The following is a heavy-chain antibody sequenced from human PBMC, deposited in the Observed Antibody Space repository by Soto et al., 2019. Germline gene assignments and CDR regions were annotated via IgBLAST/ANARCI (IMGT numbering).Heavy chain of an antibody. CDR3: VRLLRSKVVVAASDEY. V-gene: IGHV4-39*01. CDR1: GGSISSGSYY. Sequence: PSETLSLTCTVSGGSISSGSYYWGWIRQPPGKGLEWIGSIYYSGSTYYNPSLKSRVTISVDTSKNQFSLKLSSVTAADTAVYYCVRLLRSKVVVAASDEYWGQGTLVTVSS. J-gene: IGHJ4*02. CDR2: IYYSGST. D-gene: IGHD2-15*01.